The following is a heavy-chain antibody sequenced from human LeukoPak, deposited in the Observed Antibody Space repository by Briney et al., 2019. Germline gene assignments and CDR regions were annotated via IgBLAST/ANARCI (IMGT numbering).Heavy chain of an antibody. Sequence: SETLSLTCAVYGGSFSGYYWSWIRQPPGKGVEGIGEINHSGSTNYNPSLKSRVTISVDTSKNQFSLKLSSVTAADTAVYYCARGRVSSSWYYYYMDVWGKGTTVTVSS. CDR3: ARGRVSSSWYYYYMDV. J-gene: IGHJ6*03. CDR2: INHSGST. CDR1: GGSFSGYY. D-gene: IGHD6-13*01. V-gene: IGHV4-34*01.